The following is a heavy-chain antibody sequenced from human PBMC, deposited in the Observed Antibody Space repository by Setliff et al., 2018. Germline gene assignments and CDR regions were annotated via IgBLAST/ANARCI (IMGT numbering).Heavy chain of an antibody. CDR2: IYYSGST. CDR1: GGSISSGGYY. V-gene: IGHV4-31*03. J-gene: IGHJ6*02. CDR3: ARVRSYGSGNYYYYYYDMDV. Sequence: SETLSLTCTVSGGSISSGGYYWSWIRQHPGKGLEWIGYIYYSGSTYYNPSLKSRVTISVDTSKNQFSLKLSSVTAADTALYYCARVRSYGSGNYYYYYYDMDVWGQGTTVTVSS. D-gene: IGHD3-10*01.